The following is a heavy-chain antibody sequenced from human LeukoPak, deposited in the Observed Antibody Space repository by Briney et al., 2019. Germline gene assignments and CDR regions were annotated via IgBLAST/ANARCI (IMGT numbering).Heavy chain of an antibody. CDR1: GYTFTSYG. D-gene: IGHD1-26*01. Sequence: ASVKVSCKASGYTFTSYGISWVRQAPGQGLEWMGWISAYNGNTNYAQKLQGRVTMTTDTSTSTAYMELRSLRSDDTAVYYCARSVGWELLMGERFLDYWGQGTLVTVSS. V-gene: IGHV1-18*01. J-gene: IGHJ4*02. CDR3: ARSVGWELLMGERFLDY. CDR2: ISAYNGNT.